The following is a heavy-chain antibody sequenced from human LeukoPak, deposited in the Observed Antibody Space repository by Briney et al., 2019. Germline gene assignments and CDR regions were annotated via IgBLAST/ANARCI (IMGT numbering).Heavy chain of an antibody. CDR3: ARDGGIDI. D-gene: IGHD3-16*01. J-gene: IGHJ3*02. V-gene: IGHV3-21*01. Sequence: PGGSLRLSCAASGFTFSSYGMNWVRQAPGKGLEWVLSISSTSSYIYYADSVKGRFTISRDNAKNSLYLQMDSLRAEDTAVYYCARDGGIDIWGQGTMVTVSS. CDR2: ISSTSSYI. CDR1: GFTFSSYG.